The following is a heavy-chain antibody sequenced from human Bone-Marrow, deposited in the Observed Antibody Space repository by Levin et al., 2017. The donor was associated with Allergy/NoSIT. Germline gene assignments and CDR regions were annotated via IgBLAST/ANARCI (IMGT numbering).Heavy chain of an antibody. V-gene: IGHV3-23*01. CDR3: AKGDWNAN. D-gene: IGHD1-1*01. CDR2: LSKTGATT. CDR1: GFTFSNSA. Sequence: GGSLRLSCAASGFTFSNSAMSWVRQAPGKGLEWVSTLSKTGATTYYADSVKGRFTISRDNSKSTLSLQMDSLRADDTAVYYCAKGDWNANWGQGTLVNVSS. J-gene: IGHJ4*02.